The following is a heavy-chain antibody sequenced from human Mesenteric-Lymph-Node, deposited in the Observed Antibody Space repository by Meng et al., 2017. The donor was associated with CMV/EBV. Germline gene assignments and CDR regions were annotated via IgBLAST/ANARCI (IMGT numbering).Heavy chain of an antibody. CDR2: ISYDGSNK. Sequence: AASGFTFSSYAMHWVRQAPGKGLEWVAVISYDGSNKYYADSVKGRFTISRDNSKNTLYLQMNSLRAEDTAVYYCARGYNWNYAPQFDPWGQGTLVTVSS. V-gene: IGHV3-30-3*01. D-gene: IGHD1-7*01. CDR3: ARGYNWNYAPQFDP. CDR1: GFTFSSYA. J-gene: IGHJ5*02.